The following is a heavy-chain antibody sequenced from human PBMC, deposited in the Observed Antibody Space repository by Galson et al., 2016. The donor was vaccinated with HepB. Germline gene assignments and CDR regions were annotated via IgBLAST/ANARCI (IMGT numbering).Heavy chain of an antibody. V-gene: IGHV4-34*09. CDR1: GGSFSGYY. Sequence: TLSLTCAVYGGSFSGYYWSWIRQPPGKGLEWIGEINHSGSTNYNPSLKSRVTISVDTSKNQFSLKLSSVTAADTAVYYCARGIRTTGTTVAEGGFDPWGQGTLVTVSS. CDR2: INHSGST. J-gene: IGHJ5*02. CDR3: ARGIRTTGTTVAEGGFDP. D-gene: IGHD1-7*01.